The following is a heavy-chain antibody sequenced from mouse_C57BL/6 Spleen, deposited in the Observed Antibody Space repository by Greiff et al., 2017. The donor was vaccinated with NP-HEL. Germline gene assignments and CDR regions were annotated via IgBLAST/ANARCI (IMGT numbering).Heavy chain of an antibody. D-gene: IGHD1-1*01. CDR1: GYTFTSYW. V-gene: IGHV1-74*01. CDR2: IHPSDSDT. CDR3: ATSITTVGGGYFDV. J-gene: IGHJ1*03. Sequence: VQLQRPGAELVKPGASVKVSCKASGYTFTSYWMHWVKQRPGQGLEWIGRIHPSDSDTNYNQKFKGKATLTVDKSSSTAYMQLSSLTSEDSAVYYCATSITTVGGGYFDVWGTGTTVTVSS.